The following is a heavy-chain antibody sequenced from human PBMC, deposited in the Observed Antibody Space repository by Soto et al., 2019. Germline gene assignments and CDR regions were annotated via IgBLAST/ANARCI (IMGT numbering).Heavy chain of an antibody. V-gene: IGHV1-3*01. D-gene: IGHD3-22*01. Sequence: ASVKVSCKASGYTFTSYAMQWVRQAPGQRLEWMGWINAGNGNTKYSQNFQGRVTITRDTSASTAYMELSSLRSEDTAVYYCARAYYYDNSGRYAFDIWGQGTKGHRLL. CDR1: GYTFTSYA. J-gene: IGHJ3*02. CDR2: INAGNGNT. CDR3: ARAYYYDNSGRYAFDI.